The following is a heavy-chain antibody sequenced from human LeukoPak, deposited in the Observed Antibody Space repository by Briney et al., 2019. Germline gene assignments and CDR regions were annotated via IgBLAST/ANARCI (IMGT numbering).Heavy chain of an antibody. V-gene: IGHV1-2*02. Sequence: ASVKVSCKASGYTFTDYYMHWVRQAPGQGLEWVGWINPNTGDTTYAQKFQGRVTLTMDTSISTVYMDLSSLRSDDTAVYYCAREGFCGRRTCYTRERHFDNWGQGTLVTVSS. CDR1: GYTFTDYY. D-gene: IGHD2-2*02. J-gene: IGHJ4*02. CDR3: AREGFCGRRTCYTRERHFDN. CDR2: INPNTGDT.